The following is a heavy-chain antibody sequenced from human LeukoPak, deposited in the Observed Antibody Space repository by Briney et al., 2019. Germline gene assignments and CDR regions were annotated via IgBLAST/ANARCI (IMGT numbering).Heavy chain of an antibody. CDR3: VRGDSRDY. CDR2: IPAGGKYT. V-gene: IGHV3-21*01. J-gene: IGHJ4*02. CDR1: GFTFSTYT. Sequence: GGSLRLSCAASGFTFSTYTMNWVCQAPGKGLEWVSSIPAGGKYTHQAAPVEGRFPISRANAKNSLYLDMNSLRTEDTAVYYCVRGDSRDYWGQGTLVTVSS. D-gene: IGHD6-13*01.